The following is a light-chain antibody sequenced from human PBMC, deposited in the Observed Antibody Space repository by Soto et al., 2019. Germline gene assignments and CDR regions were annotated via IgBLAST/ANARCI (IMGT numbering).Light chain of an antibody. CDR2: DVS. J-gene: IGLJ2*01. V-gene: IGLV2-14*01. CDR1: SSDVGGYNY. CDR3: SSYTSSSVV. Sequence: QSALTQPASVSGSPGQSITISCTGTSSDVGGYNYVSWYQQHPGKAPKLMIYDVSTRPSGVSNRFSGSKPGNTASLTISGLQAEDEADYYCSSYTSSSVVFGGGTKVTVL.